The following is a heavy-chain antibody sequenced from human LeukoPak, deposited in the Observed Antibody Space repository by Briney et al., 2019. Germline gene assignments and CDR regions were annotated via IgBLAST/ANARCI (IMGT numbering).Heavy chain of an antibody. Sequence: SETLSLTCTVSGYSISSGYYWGWIRQPPGKGLEWIANIYHSGNTYYNPSLKSRVTISVGTSRNQFSLKLSSVTAADTAVYYCASTTYYYDSSGYYRYYYYYYMDVWGKGTTVTVSS. V-gene: IGHV4-38-2*02. CDR1: GYSISSGYY. J-gene: IGHJ6*03. D-gene: IGHD3-22*01. CDR3: ASTTYYYDSSGYYRYYYYYYMDV. CDR2: IYHSGNT.